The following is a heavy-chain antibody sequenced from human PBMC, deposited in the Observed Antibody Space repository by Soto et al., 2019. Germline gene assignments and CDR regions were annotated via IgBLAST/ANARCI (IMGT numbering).Heavy chain of an antibody. Sequence: PGGSLRLSCAASGFTFSTYSMNWVRQAPGKGLEWIGEIHHSGTTNYNPSLRSRVTITLDRSKNQFTLRLSSMTAADAAVYFCANDYGDYRNDAFDIWSPGTRVTVSS. CDR3: ANDYGDYRNDAFDI. J-gene: IGHJ3*02. CDR2: IHHSGTT. V-gene: IGHV4-34*08. CDR1: GFTFSTYS. D-gene: IGHD4-17*01.